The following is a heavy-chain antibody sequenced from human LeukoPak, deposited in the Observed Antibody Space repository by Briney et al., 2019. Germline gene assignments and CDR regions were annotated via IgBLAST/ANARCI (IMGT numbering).Heavy chain of an antibody. D-gene: IGHD3-9*01. V-gene: IGHV4-61*02. J-gene: IGHJ4*02. CDR2: IYTSGST. CDR3: ARDNLDYDILTGYSQYYFDY. CDR1: GGSISSGSYY. Sequence: SETLSLTCTVSGGSISSGSYYWSWIRQPAGKGLEWIGRIYTSGSTNYNPSLKSRVTISVDTSKNQCSLKLSSVTAADTAVYYCARDNLDYDILTGYSQYYFDYWGQGTLVTVSS.